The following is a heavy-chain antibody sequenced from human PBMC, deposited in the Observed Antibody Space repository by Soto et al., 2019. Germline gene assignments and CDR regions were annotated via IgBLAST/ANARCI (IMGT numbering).Heavy chain of an antibody. CDR2: INHSGST. V-gene: IGHV4-34*01. CDR1: GGSFSGYY. CDR3: ARGGGYYYDSSGYYY. J-gene: IGHJ4*02. D-gene: IGHD3-22*01. Sequence: QVQLQQWGAGLLQPSETLSLTCAVFGGSFSGYYWSWIRQPPGKGLEWIGEINHSGSTNYNPSLKSRVTISVDTSKNQFSLKLSSVTAADTAMYYCARGGGYYYDSSGYYYWGQGTLVTVSS.